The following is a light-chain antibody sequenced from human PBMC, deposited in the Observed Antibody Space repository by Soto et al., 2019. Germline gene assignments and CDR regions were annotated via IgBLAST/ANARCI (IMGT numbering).Light chain of an antibody. CDR1: ERINNY. J-gene: IGKJ5*01. Sequence: DIQITHSPSSLSASVLYRVTITCWYGERINNYLNWYQQKPGRAPKLLIYSASSLQSGIPSRFSGSGSGTDFTDFTLTISSLQPEDFATYYCQQTYMTPITFGQGTR. V-gene: IGKV1-39*01. CDR3: QQTYMTPIT. CDR2: SAS.